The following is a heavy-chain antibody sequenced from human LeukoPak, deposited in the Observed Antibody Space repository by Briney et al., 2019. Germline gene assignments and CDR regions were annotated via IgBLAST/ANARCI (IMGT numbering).Heavy chain of an antibody. CDR2: FDPEDGET. V-gene: IGHV1-24*01. J-gene: IGHJ4*02. CDR3: ATLKEYSSGWFDYYFDY. CDR1: GYTLTELS. D-gene: IGHD6-19*01. Sequence: ASVKVSCKVSGYTLTELSMHWVRQAPGKGLEWMGGFDPEDGETIYAQKFQGGVTMTEDTSTDTAYMELSSLRSEDTAVYYCATLKEYSSGWFDYYFDYWGQGTLVTVSS.